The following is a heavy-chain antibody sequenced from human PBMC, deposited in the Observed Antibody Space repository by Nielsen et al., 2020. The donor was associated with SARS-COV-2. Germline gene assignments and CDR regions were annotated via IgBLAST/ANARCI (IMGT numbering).Heavy chain of an antibody. Sequence: GESLKISCVASGFSFSSYAMSWVRQAKGEGLEWVSTISGSGFSTYYADSVKGRFTISRDNSKLTVSLQMNSLTAEDTAVYYCAMNSGWRPDPPDSFPSWGQGTLVTVSS. CDR2: ISGSGFST. D-gene: IGHD6-19*01. CDR1: GFSFSSYA. J-gene: IGHJ4*02. CDR3: AMNSGWRPDPPDSFPS. V-gene: IGHV3-23*01.